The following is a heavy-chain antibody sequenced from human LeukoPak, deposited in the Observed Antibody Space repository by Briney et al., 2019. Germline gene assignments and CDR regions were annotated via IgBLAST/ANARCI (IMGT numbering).Heavy chain of an antibody. CDR1: GGSFSGYY. V-gene: IGHV4-34*01. D-gene: IGHD6-6*01. CDR3: ARGLIAARRPFDY. CDR2: INHSGST. J-gene: IGHJ4*02. Sequence: SETLSLTCAVYGGSFSGYYWSWIRQPPGKGLEWIGEINHSGSTNYNPSLRSRVTISVDTSKNQFSLKLSSVTAADTAVYYCARGLIAARRPFDYWGQGTLVTVSS.